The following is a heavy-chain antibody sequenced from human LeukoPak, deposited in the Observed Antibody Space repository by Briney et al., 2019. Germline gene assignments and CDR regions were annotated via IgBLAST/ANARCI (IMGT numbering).Heavy chain of an antibody. CDR2: IYHSGST. Sequence: SGTLSLTCAVSGGSIRGSNWWSWVRQAPGKGLEWIGEIYHSGSTNYNPSLKSRVTISVDKSKNQLSLRLNSVTAADTAVYYCVSNGWYSLEYWGQGTLVTVSS. V-gene: IGHV4-4*02. D-gene: IGHD6-19*01. J-gene: IGHJ4*02. CDR1: GGSIRGSNW. CDR3: VSNGWYSLEY.